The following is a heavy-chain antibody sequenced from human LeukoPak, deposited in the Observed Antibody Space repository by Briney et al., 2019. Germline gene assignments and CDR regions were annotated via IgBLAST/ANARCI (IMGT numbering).Heavy chain of an antibody. Sequence: GGSLRLSCAASGFTFSSYAMSWVRQAPGKGLEWVSAISGSGGSTYYADSVKGRFTISRDNSKNTLYLQMNSLRAEDTAVYYCAKDSLGQDFWSGYYINWFDPWGQGTLVTVSS. J-gene: IGHJ5*02. CDR3: AKDSLGQDFWSGYYINWFDP. V-gene: IGHV3-23*01. CDR2: ISGSGGST. D-gene: IGHD3-3*01. CDR1: GFTFSSYA.